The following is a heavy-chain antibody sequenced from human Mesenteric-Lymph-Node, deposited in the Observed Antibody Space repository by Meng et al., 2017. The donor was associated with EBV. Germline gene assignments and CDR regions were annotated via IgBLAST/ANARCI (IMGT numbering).Heavy chain of an antibody. Sequence: QVQLVEFGGGVVQPGRSLRLSCAASGVTFRRYGMQWVRQAPGKGLEWVAVIWFDGSNKYYADSVKGRFTISRDNSKNTVYLQMNSLRAEDTAVYYCARDSDTSGWYDDRRINWFDPWGQGTLVTVSS. CDR1: GVTFRRYG. V-gene: IGHV3-33*01. CDR3: ARDSDTSGWYDDRRINWFDP. J-gene: IGHJ5*02. CDR2: IWFDGSNK. D-gene: IGHD6-19*01.